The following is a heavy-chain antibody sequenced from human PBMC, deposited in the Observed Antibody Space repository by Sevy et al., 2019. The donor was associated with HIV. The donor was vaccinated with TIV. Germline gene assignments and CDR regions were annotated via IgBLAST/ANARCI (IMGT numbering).Heavy chain of an antibody. D-gene: IGHD3-10*01. V-gene: IGHV3-53*01. CDR3: ARGGYYDGSGNYFDY. CDR1: RFAISSNY. J-gene: IGHJ4*02. Sequence: GGSLRLSCTASRFAISSNYMSWVRQAPGKGLEWVSLIYTGGATYYADSVKGRFTISRDNGKNTLYLQMDSLRVEDTAVYYCARGGYYDGSGNYFDYWGQGALVTVSS. CDR2: IYTGGAT.